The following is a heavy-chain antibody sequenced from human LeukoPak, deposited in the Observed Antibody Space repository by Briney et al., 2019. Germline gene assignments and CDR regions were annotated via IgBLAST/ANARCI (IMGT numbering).Heavy chain of an antibody. D-gene: IGHD2-2*02. CDR3: ARDRAGYCSSTSCYKYYYMDV. Sequence: GGSLRLSCAASGFTFDDYGMSWVRQAPGKGLEWVSGINWNGGSTGYADSVKGRFTISRDNAKNSLYLQMNSLRAEDTALYYCARDRAGYCSSTSCYKYYYMDVWGKGTTVTVSS. CDR2: INWNGGST. CDR1: GFTFDDYG. J-gene: IGHJ6*03. V-gene: IGHV3-20*04.